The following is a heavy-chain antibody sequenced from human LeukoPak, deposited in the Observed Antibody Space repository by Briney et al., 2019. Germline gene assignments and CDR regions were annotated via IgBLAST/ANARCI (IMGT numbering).Heavy chain of an antibody. D-gene: IGHD2-15*01. V-gene: IGHV3-30-3*01. Sequence: GGSLRLSCAASGFIFSNFPLHWVRQTPDKGLECVAIMSSDGNTKYYANSVRGRFTVSRDNSKNTVYLQMSSLRVEDTAVYYCVRDPILGYPDYFDSWGQGTLVTVSS. J-gene: IGHJ4*02. CDR3: VRDPILGYPDYFDS. CDR1: GFIFSNFP. CDR2: MSSDGNTK.